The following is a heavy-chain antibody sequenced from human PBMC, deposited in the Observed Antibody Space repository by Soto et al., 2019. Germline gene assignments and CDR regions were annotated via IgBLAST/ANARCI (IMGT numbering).Heavy chain of an antibody. V-gene: IGHV1-69*13. CDR1: GGTFSSYA. CDR3: ARYDYVWGSYRTKPLNWFDP. D-gene: IGHD3-16*02. J-gene: IGHJ5*02. CDR2: IIPIFGTA. Sequence: SVKVSCKASGGTFSSYAISWVRQAPGQGXEWMGGIIPIFGTANYAQKFQGRVTITADESTSTAYMELSSLRSEDTAVYYCARYDYVWGSYRTKPLNWFDPWGRGTLVTVSS.